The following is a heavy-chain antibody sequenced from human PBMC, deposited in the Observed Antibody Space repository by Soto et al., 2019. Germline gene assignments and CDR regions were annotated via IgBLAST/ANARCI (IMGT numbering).Heavy chain of an antibody. CDR3: ARDGSSGWSRAGVPARGS. D-gene: IGHD6-13*01. J-gene: IGHJ4*02. V-gene: IGHV3-48*01. Sequence: EVQLVESGGGLVQPGGSLRLSCAASGFTFSSYSMNWVRQAPGKGLEWVSYISSSSSTIYYADSVKGRFTVSRDNAKNFRYLQLDGLGAEDTAVYFWARDGSSGWSRAGVPARGSGGQGTLVTVSS. CDR2: ISSSSSTI. CDR1: GFTFSSYS.